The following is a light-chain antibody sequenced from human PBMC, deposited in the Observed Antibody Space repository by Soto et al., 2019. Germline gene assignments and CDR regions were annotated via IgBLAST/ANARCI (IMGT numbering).Light chain of an antibody. Sequence: DLQMTQSPSSLSASVGDRVTITCRASQSISSDLNWYQQKPGKAPKLLIYAAYSLQSGVPSRFSGSGSGTDFTLTISRLPPEDFATYYCQQSYSTPWTFGQGTKVEIK. CDR2: AAY. CDR3: QQSYSTPWT. J-gene: IGKJ1*01. V-gene: IGKV1-39*01. CDR1: QSISSD.